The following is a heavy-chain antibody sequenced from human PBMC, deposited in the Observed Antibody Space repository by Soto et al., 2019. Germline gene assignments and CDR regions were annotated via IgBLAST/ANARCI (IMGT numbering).Heavy chain of an antibody. J-gene: IGHJ3*02. CDR2: IYWDDDK. D-gene: IGHD6-6*01. CDR1: GFSLSTNGVG. V-gene: IGHV2-5*02. CDR3: AHRPSHFAPNGFDS. Sequence: QITLKESGPTLVKPTQTLTLTCTFSGFSLSTNGVGVGWIRQPPGKALEWLALIYWDDDKRYSPSLKSRLTITKDTSKNQVVLTMTNMDPVDTATYYCAHRPSHFAPNGFDSWGQGTMVIVSS.